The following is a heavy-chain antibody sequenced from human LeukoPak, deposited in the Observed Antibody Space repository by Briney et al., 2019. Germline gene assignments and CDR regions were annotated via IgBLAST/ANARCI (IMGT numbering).Heavy chain of an antibody. CDR3: ARGPGNWFDP. CDR1: GGTFSSYA. V-gene: IGHV1-69*04. J-gene: IGHJ5*02. CDR2: IIPSRDIA. Sequence: SVKVSCNASGGTFSSYASSWVRQAPGQGLEWMGRIIPSRDIANYAQKFQGRVTITADKSTSTAYMELSTLSYEARAVYYSARGPGNWFDPWGQGTMVTVSS.